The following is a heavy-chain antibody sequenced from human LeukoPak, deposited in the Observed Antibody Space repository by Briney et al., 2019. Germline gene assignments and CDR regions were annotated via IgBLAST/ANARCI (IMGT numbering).Heavy chain of an antibody. CDR2: IYNGRNT. CDR1: GASPSSRY. J-gene: IGHJ4*02. V-gene: IGHV4-59*08. Sequence: PSETLSLTCIASGASPSSRYWSWIRQSPGGTLEWIGHIYNGRNTKYNPSLTSRVPISVDTSKNQFSLRMTSVAAADTAIYYCAQTTGWPGFDFWGPGALVTVSS. D-gene: IGHD6-19*01. CDR3: AQTTGWPGFDF.